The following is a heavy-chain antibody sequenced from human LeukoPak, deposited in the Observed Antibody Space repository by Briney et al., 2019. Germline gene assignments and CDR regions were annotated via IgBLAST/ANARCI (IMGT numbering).Heavy chain of an antibody. CDR1: GYTFTSYY. Sequence: PSVKVSCKASGYTFTSYYMHWVRQAAGHGLKGLGVINPSGISTSHAQKFQGRVTMTRHMSTSTVYMELRSLRSADTAVYYCARVGVVTQFDYWGQGTLVTVSS. V-gene: IGHV1-46*01. D-gene: IGHD4-23*01. J-gene: IGHJ4*02. CDR2: INPSGIST. CDR3: ARVGVVTQFDY.